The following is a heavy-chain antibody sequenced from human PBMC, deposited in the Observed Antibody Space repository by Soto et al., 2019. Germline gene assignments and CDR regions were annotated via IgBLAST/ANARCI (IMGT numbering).Heavy chain of an antibody. CDR2: IYSGGTS. CDR1: GFTVSNNY. CDR3: ARAGTRPYFYYGMDV. Sequence: GGSLRLSCAASGFTVSNNYMSWVRQVPGEGLEWVSVIYSGGTSYYADSVKGRFTISRDNSKNTLYLQMNSLRAEDTAVYYCARAGTRPYFYYGMDVWGQGTTVTVSS. J-gene: IGHJ6*02. D-gene: IGHD1-1*01. V-gene: IGHV3-53*01.